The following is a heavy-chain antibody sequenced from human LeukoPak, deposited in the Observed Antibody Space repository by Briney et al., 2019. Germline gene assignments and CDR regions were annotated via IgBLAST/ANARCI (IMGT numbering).Heavy chain of an antibody. CDR1: GYRFTNYA. V-gene: IGHV1-18*01. Sequence: ASVKVSCKASGYRFTNYAMNWVRQAPGQGLEWVGWVSTYNGNTDYAQTVQGRVAMTTDTSTNTAYMDLRSLRPDDTAVYYCARPHSLGGSFYVFDYWGQGTLITVSS. CDR3: ARPHSLGGSFYVFDY. D-gene: IGHD1-26*01. CDR2: VSTYNGNT. J-gene: IGHJ4*02.